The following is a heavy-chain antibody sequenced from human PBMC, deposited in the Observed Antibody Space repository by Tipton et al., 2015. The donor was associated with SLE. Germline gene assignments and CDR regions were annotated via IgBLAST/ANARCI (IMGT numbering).Heavy chain of an antibody. CDR2: IIPILGIA. V-gene: IGHV1-69*09. J-gene: IGHJ6*02. Sequence: QLVQSGAEVKKPGSSVKVSCKASGGTFSSYAISWVRQAPGQGLEWMGRIIPILGIANYAQKFQGRVTITADKSTSTAYMELSSLRSEDTAVYYCAGSIAAAGTAGYYYGMDVWGQGTTVTVSS. D-gene: IGHD6-13*01. CDR1: GGTFSSYA. CDR3: AGSIAAAGTAGYYYGMDV.